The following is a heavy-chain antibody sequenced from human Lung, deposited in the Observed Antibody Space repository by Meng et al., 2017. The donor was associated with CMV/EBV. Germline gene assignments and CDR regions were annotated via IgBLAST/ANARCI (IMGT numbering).Heavy chain of an antibody. Sequence: SETLSLXCAVYGGSFTNYYWNWIRQPPGKGLEWIGEIDHSGSTNYNPSLKSRVTISVDTSTKRFSLKLSSVTAADTAVYYCARLFRGGYCSTTSCPYGLDVWXQGTTVTVSS. CDR1: GGSFTNYY. D-gene: IGHD2-2*01. CDR3: ARLFRGGYCSTTSCPYGLDV. J-gene: IGHJ6*02. V-gene: IGHV4-34*01. CDR2: IDHSGST.